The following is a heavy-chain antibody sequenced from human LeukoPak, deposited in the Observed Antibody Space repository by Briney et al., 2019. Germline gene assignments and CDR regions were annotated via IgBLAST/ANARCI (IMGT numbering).Heavy chain of an antibody. CDR3: AREEGYDSSGYFRG. CDR1: GFTLSRNY. D-gene: IGHD3-22*01. Sequence: PGGPVRLSCAASGFTLSRNYMSWVRLAPGTGLEWPLVIYGGGSTYYAGFVKGRFNISRDNSKNSLYLQRNSRRAEDTAVYYCAREEGYDSSGYFRGWGQGTLVTVSS. CDR2: IYGGGST. V-gene: IGHV3-66*01. J-gene: IGHJ4*02.